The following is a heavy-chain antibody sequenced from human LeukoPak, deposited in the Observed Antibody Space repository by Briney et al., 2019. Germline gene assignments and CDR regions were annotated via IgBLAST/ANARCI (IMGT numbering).Heavy chain of an antibody. CDR2: ISYDGSNK. Sequence: GGSLRLSCAASGFTFSSYAMHWVRQAPGKGLEWVAVISYDGSNKYYADSVKGRFTISRDNSKNTLYLQMNSLRAEDTAVYYCARELTLASSSWPIDYWGQGTLVTVSS. CDR3: ARELTLASSSWPIDY. CDR1: GFTFSSYA. J-gene: IGHJ4*02. V-gene: IGHV3-30*04. D-gene: IGHD6-13*01.